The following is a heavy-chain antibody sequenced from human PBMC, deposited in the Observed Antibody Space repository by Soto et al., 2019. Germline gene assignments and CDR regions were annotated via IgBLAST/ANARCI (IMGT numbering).Heavy chain of an antibody. D-gene: IGHD3-22*01. J-gene: IGHJ5*02. V-gene: IGHV1-3*01. CDR1: GYTFTSYA. CDR2: INAGNGNT. Sequence: QVQLVQSGAEVKKPGASVKVSCKASGYTFTSYAMHLVRQAPGQRLEWMGWINAGNGNTKYSQKFQGRVTITRDTSASTAYMELSSLRSEDTAVYYCARLTGSSGSDPWGQGTLVTVSS. CDR3: ARLTGSSGSDP.